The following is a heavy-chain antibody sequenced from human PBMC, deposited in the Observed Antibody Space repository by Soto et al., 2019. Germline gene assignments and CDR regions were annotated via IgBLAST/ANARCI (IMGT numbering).Heavy chain of an antibody. J-gene: IGHJ6*02. Sequence: PVGSLRLSCAASGFTFSSYGMHWVRQAPGKGLEWVAVISYDGSNKYYADSVKGRFTISRDNSKNTLYLQMNSLRAEDTAVYYCAKGESGGGSWYGDYYYYYGMDVWGQGTTVTVSS. V-gene: IGHV3-30*18. D-gene: IGHD2-15*01. CDR1: GFTFSSYG. CDR3: AKGESGGGSWYGDYYYYYGMDV. CDR2: ISYDGSNK.